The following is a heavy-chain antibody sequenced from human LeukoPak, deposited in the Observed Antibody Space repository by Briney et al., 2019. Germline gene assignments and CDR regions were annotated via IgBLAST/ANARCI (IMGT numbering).Heavy chain of an antibody. CDR3: ARGPGIAAAGSFDY. Sequence: SETLSLTCAVSGGSISSDSWWSWVRQPPGKGLEWIGQIYHSGSTNYNPSLRNLVTISLDKSKNQFSLKLTSVTAADTAVYYCARGPGIAAAGSFDYWGQGTLVTVSS. CDR2: IYHSGST. V-gene: IGHV4-4*02. D-gene: IGHD6-13*01. J-gene: IGHJ4*02. CDR1: GGSISSDSW.